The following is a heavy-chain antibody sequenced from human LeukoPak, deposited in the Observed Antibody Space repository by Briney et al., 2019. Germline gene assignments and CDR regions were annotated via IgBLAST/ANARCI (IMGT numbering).Heavy chain of an antibody. CDR2: ISGSGGST. J-gene: IGHJ4*02. V-gene: IGHV3-23*01. CDR3: AKGQSDFWSGYYRGVGFDY. CDR1: GFTFSSYA. D-gene: IGHD3-3*01. Sequence: GGSLRLSCAASGFTFSSYAMSWVRQAPGKGLEWVSAISGSGGSTYYADSVKGRFTISRDNSKNTLYLQMNSLRAEDTAVYYCAKGQSDFWSGYYRGVGFDYWGQGTLVTVSS.